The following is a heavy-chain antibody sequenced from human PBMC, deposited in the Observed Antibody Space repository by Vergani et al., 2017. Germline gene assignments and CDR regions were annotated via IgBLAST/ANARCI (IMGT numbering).Heavy chain of an antibody. D-gene: IGHD3-16*02. CDR2: VNHGGST. V-gene: IGHV4-34*01. CDR1: GRSFSDYY. J-gene: IGHJ4*02. CDR3: SSIARAPTGRNPPPDY. Sequence: QLQLQEWGAGLLKTSETLSLTCGVSGRSFSDYYWSWIRQAPGMGLEWIGEVNHGGSTNYNPSLKSRVSISVYTSKNQFSLQLTSVTAADSALYFCSSIARAPTGRNPPPDYWGQGILVTVSS.